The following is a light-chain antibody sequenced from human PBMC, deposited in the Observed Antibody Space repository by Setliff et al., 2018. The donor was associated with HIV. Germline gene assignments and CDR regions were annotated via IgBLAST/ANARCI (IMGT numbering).Light chain of an antibody. Sequence: QSALTQPASVSGSPGQSITISCTGTSGDVGGYDYVSWYQQHPGKAPKLMIYEVHYRPSGISNRFSGSKSGNMASLTISGLQADDEADYYCSSYTTASKYVFGTGTKVTGL. CDR2: EVH. CDR3: SSYTTASKYV. V-gene: IGLV2-14*01. J-gene: IGLJ1*01. CDR1: SGDVGGYDY.